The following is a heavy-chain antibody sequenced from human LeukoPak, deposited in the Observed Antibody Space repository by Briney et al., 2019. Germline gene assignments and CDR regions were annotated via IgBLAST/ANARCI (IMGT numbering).Heavy chain of an antibody. D-gene: IGHD1-26*01. V-gene: IGHV1-8*02. Sequence: ASVKVSCKASGGTFSSYAISWVRQATGQGLEWMGWMNPNSGNTGYAQKFQGRVTMTRNTSISTAYMELSSLRSEDTAVYYCARVWSYWLYYFDYWGQGTLVTVSS. CDR1: GGTFSSYA. CDR3: ARVWSYWLYYFDY. J-gene: IGHJ4*02. CDR2: MNPNSGNT.